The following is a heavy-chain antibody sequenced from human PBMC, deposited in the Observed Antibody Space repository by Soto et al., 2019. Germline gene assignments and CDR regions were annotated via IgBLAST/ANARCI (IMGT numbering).Heavy chain of an antibody. CDR1: GGTFSSYA. D-gene: IGHD2-2*01. CDR2: IIPIFGTA. CDR3: ATAPLKDIVVVPAAVGMDV. J-gene: IGHJ6*02. V-gene: IGHV1-69*13. Sequence: SVKVSCKASGGTFSSYAIGWVRQAPGQGLEWMGGIIPIFGTANYAQKFQGRVTITADESTSTAYMELSSLRSEDTAVYYCATAPLKDIVVVPAAVGMDVWGQGTTVTVSS.